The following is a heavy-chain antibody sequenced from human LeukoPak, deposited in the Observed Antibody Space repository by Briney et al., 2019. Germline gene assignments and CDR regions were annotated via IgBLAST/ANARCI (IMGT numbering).Heavy chain of an antibody. Sequence: PGGSLRLSCAASGFIFSSYSVNWVRQAPGKGLEWVAAIASNGGSEYYADSVKGRFTISRDNSKNTLFLQMNSLRPDDTAVYYCAKRGHYSINWYHYFDYWGQGTLVTVSS. D-gene: IGHD6-13*01. J-gene: IGHJ4*02. V-gene: IGHV3-30*18. CDR2: IASNGGSE. CDR1: GFIFSSYS. CDR3: AKRGHYSINWYHYFDY.